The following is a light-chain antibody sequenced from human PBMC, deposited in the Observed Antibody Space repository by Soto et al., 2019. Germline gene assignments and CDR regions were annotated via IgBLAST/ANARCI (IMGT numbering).Light chain of an antibody. V-gene: IGKV3D-20*02. CDR3: HQRSNWLDT. CDR1: QSVRSTH. J-gene: IGKJ5*01. Sequence: EIVLTQSPATLSLSPGERATLSCRASQSVRSTHLAWYQLKPGQAPRLLIYGASSRATGIPDRFSGSGSGTDFTLTISSLEAEDFAVYYCHQRSNWLDTFGQGTRLENK. CDR2: GAS.